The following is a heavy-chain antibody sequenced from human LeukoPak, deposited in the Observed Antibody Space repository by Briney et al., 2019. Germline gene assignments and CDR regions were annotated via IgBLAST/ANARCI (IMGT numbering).Heavy chain of an antibody. CDR3: ARVPAEVGATSVDY. J-gene: IGHJ4*02. D-gene: IGHD1-26*01. Sequence: PGGSLRLSCAASGFTFNTYAMHWVRQAPGKGLEWVAVISYDGNTKYYADSVKGRFTTSRDNSKNTLYLQMNSLRAEDTAVYYCARVPAEVGATSVDYWGQGTLVTVSS. V-gene: IGHV3-30-3*01. CDR2: ISYDGNTK. CDR1: GFTFNTYA.